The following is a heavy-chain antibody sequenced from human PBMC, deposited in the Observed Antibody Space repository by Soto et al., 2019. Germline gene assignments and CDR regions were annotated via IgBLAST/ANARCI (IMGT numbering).Heavy chain of an antibody. CDR3: TKDLSCWGNSLYLFAY. Sequence: GGSLRLSCAASGFTFSSYAMSWVRQAPGKGLEWVSAISGSGGSTYYADSVKGRFTISRDNSKNTLYLQMNSLRAEDTAVYDCTKDLSCWGNSLYLFAYWAQGTLDPVSS. V-gene: IGHV3-23*01. D-gene: IGHD2-15*01. J-gene: IGHJ4*02. CDR1: GFTFSSYA. CDR2: ISGSGGST.